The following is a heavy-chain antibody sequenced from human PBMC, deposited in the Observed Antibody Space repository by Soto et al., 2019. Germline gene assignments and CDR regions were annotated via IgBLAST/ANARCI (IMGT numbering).Heavy chain of an antibody. V-gene: IGHV1-69*04. CDR3: ARGLAVADYYGMEV. Sequence: QVQLVQSGPEVKKPGSSVKVSCKVSGGTFSNDVINWVRHVPGQGLEWMAKINPILGITNSAQKFQGRATITADKSTNTAYMELSSLESKDTAVYYCARGLAVADYYGMEVWGQGIRVTVSS. CDR1: GGTFSNDV. CDR2: INPILGIT. D-gene: IGHD6-19*01. J-gene: IGHJ6*02.